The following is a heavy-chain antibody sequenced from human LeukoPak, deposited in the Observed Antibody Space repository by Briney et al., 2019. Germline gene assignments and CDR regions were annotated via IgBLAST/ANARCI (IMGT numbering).Heavy chain of an antibody. CDR2: IYPGDSDT. Sequence: GESLKIFCKGSGYSFTSYWIGWVRQMPGKGLEWMGIIYPGDSDTRYSPSFQGQVTTSADRSISTAYLQWSSLKASDTAMYYCARLSGSYLGPTDYWGQGTLVTVSS. V-gene: IGHV5-51*01. CDR1: GYSFTSYW. J-gene: IGHJ4*02. CDR3: ARLSGSYLGPTDY. D-gene: IGHD1-26*01.